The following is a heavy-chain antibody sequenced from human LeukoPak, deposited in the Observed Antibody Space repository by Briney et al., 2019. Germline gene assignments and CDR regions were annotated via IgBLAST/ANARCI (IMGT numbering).Heavy chain of an antibody. Sequence: PGGSLRLSCAASGFTFSDYYMSWIRQAPGKGLEWVSYISSSGSTIYYADSVKGRFTISRDNAKNSLYLQMNSLRAEDTAVYYCAIAPLRFLEWPRRGWGQGTLVTVSS. D-gene: IGHD3-3*01. CDR2: ISSSGSTI. J-gene: IGHJ4*02. CDR1: GFTFSDYY. V-gene: IGHV3-11*01. CDR3: AIAPLRFLEWPRRG.